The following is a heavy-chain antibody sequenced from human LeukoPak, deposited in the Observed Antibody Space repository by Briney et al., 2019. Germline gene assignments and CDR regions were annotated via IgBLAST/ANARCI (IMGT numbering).Heavy chain of an antibody. D-gene: IGHD3-10*01. Sequence: GESLKISCKGSGYSFTNYWIGWVRQMPGKGLEWMGIIYPGDSDPRYSPSFQGQVTISADTSITTAYLQWSSLKASDTAVYYCARSSDWFDPWGQGTLVTVSS. CDR2: IYPGDSDP. V-gene: IGHV5-51*01. CDR3: ARSSDWFDP. J-gene: IGHJ5*02. CDR1: GYSFTNYW.